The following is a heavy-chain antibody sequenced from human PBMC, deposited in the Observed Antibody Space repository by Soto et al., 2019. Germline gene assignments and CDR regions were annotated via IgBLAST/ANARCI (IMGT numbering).Heavy chain of an antibody. J-gene: IGHJ3*01. CDR3: VRDPQTPKTFDAFDL. Sequence: QVQLVESGGGVVQPGKSLRLSCAASGFTFSNYPMHWVRQAPGKGLEWVALISFDGEFKEYADSLKGRLTISRDNSKNRLYLQMNSLRPDDTAVYYCVRDPQTPKTFDAFDLWGQGTMVTVSS. CDR2: ISFDGEFK. CDR1: GFTFSNYP. V-gene: IGHV3-30*04.